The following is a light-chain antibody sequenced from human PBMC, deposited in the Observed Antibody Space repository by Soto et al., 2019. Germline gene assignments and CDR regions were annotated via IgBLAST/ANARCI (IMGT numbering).Light chain of an antibody. V-gene: IGKV3-20*01. CDR1: QSVSSSY. CDR3: HQYGGSMET. CDR2: GAS. Sequence: EIVLTQSPGTLSLSPGERATLSCRASQSVSSSYLAWYQQKPGQAPRLLIYGASSRATGIPDRFSGSGSGTDFTLTISRLEPEDFAVYFCHQYGGSMETFGQGTKVDIK. J-gene: IGKJ1*01.